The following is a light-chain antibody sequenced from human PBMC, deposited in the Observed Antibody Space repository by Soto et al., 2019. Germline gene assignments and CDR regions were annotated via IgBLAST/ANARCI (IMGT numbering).Light chain of an antibody. CDR2: DAS. V-gene: IGKV1-5*01. J-gene: IGKJ1*01. CDR1: QTISSW. CDR3: QPYNSFSGT. Sequence: DIQMTQSPSTLSASVGDTVTITCRASQTISSWLAWYQQKPGKAPKLLIYDASSLESGVPSRFSGRGSGTQFTLTISSLQPDDFATYYCQPYNSFSGTFGPGTKVDIK.